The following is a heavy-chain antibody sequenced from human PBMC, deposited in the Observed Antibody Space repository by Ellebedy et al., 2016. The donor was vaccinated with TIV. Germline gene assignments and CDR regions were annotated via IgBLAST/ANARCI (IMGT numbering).Heavy chain of an antibody. J-gene: IGHJ4*02. V-gene: IGHV3-7*03. CDR1: RFTFSSYW. D-gene: IGHD3-22*01. Sequence: GGSLRLSXAASRFTFSSYWMSWVRHAPGKGLEWVANIQQDGSEKYYVDSVKGRFTISRDNAKNSLYLQMNSLRAEDTAVYYCARLITMSAKPYFDYWGQGTLVTVSS. CDR2: IQQDGSEK. CDR3: ARLITMSAKPYFDY.